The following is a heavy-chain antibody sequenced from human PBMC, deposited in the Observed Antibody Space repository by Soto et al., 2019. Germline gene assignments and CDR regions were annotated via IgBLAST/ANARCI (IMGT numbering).Heavy chain of an antibody. J-gene: IGHJ6*02. CDR2: IYPGDSDT. D-gene: IGHD2-21*02. V-gene: IGHV5-51*01. CDR1: GYSFTSYW. CDR3: ARHDCGGDCYPGETYGMDV. Sequence: EVQLVQSGAEVKKPGESLKISCKGSGYSFTSYWIGWVRQMPGKGLEWMGIIYPGDSDTRYSPSFQGQVTISADKSISNAYLQWSSLKASDTAMYYCARHDCGGDCYPGETYGMDVWGQGTTVTVSS.